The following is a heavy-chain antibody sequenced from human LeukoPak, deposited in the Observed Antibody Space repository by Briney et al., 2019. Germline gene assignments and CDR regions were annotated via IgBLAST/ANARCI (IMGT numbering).Heavy chain of an antibody. Sequence: SQTLSLTCTVSGGSISSGDYYWSWIRQPQGKGLEWIGYIYYSGSTYYNPSLKSRVTISVDTSKNQFSLKLSSVTAADTAVYYCARDQFYDSSGYYGNDAFDIWGQGTMVTVSS. CDR2: IYYSGST. CDR1: GGSISSGDYY. D-gene: IGHD3-22*01. CDR3: ARDQFYDSSGYYGNDAFDI. J-gene: IGHJ3*02. V-gene: IGHV4-30-4*01.